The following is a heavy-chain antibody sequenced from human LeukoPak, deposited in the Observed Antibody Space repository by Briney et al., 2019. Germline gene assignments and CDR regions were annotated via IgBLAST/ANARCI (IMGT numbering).Heavy chain of an antibody. V-gene: IGHV3-21*01. CDR3: ARAVSSATSDY. CDR1: GGSFSGYY. Sequence: ETLSLTCAVYGGSFSGYYWSWIRQPPGKGLEWVSSISSSSSYIYYADSVKGRFTISRDNAKNSLYLQMNSLRAEDTAVYYCARAVSSATSDYWGQGTLVTVSS. J-gene: IGHJ4*02. CDR2: ISSSSSYI.